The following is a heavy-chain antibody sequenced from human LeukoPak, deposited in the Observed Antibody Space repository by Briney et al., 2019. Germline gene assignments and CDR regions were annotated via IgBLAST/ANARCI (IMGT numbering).Heavy chain of an antibody. CDR2: INWNGGST. D-gene: IGHD3-10*01. Sequence: PGGSLRLSCAASGFTFDDYGMSWVRQAPGKGLEWVSGINWNGGSTGYADSVKGRFTISRDNAKNSLYLQMNSLRAEDTALYHCTRIKRFGDVGWFDPWGQGTLVTVSS. J-gene: IGHJ5*02. V-gene: IGHV3-20*01. CDR3: TRIKRFGDVGWFDP. CDR1: GFTFDDYG.